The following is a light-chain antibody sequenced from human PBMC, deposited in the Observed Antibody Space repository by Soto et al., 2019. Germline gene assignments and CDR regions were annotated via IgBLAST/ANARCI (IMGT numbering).Light chain of an antibody. CDR1: QSVSSS. CDR2: DAS. Sequence: EIVMTQSPATLSVSPGERATLSCRASQSVSSSLAWYQQKPGQAPRLLIYDASIRSTGFPARFSGSGSGTEFTLSISSLQSEDFALYYCQQYNNWPRRFGQGTKVEIK. V-gene: IGKV3-15*01. J-gene: IGKJ1*01. CDR3: QQYNNWPRR.